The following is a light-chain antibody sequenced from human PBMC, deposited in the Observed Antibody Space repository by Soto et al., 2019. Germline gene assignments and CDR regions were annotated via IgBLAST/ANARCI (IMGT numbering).Light chain of an antibody. V-gene: IGKV3-20*01. CDR1: QSVSSSY. CDR3: QQYGSSPFT. CDR2: GAS. J-gene: IGKJ3*01. Sequence: EIVLTQSPGTLSLSPGERATLSCRASQSVSSSYLAWYQQKPGQAPRLLIYGASSRATGIPDRFSGSGSGTDITLTMSRLEPEDFAVYYCQQYGSSPFTFGPGTKVHIK.